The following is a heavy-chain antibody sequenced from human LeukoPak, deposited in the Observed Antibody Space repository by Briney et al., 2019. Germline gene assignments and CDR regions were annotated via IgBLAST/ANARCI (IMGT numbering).Heavy chain of an antibody. V-gene: IGHV1-69*06. CDR3: ARDHCSSTSCPLNWFDP. CDR2: IIPIFGTA. J-gene: IGHJ5*02. Sequence: ASVKVSCKASGGTFSSYAISWVRQAPGQGLEWMGGIIPIFGTANYAQKFQGRVTITADKSTSTAYMELSSLRSDDTAVYYCARDHCSSTSCPLNWFDPWGQGTLVTVSS. D-gene: IGHD2-2*01. CDR1: GGTFSSYA.